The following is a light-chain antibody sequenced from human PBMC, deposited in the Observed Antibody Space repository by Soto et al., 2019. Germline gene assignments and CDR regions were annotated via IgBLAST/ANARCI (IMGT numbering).Light chain of an antibody. CDR2: NNI. J-gene: IGLJ1*01. Sequence: HSVLTQPPSVSGAPGQRVTISCTGSSSNIGAGYVVHWYQQLPGTAPRLLIFNNINRASGVTDRFSGSKSGTSGSLAITGLQADDAAAYYCQSYDSSLSNYVFGTGTKLTVL. CDR3: QSYDSSLSNYV. CDR1: SSNIGAGYV. V-gene: IGLV1-40*01.